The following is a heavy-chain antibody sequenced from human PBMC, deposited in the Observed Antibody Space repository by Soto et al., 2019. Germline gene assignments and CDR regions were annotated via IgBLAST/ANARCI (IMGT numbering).Heavy chain of an antibody. J-gene: IGHJ6*02. D-gene: IGHD6-13*01. Sequence: EVQLLESGGGLVQPGGSLRPSCAPSGFTFSSYAMSWVRQAPGKGLEWVSAISGSGGSTYYADSVKGRFTISRDNSKNTLYLQMNSLRAEDTAVYYCAKGTGAAAERYGMDVWGQGTTVTVSS. CDR2: ISGSGGST. CDR3: AKGTGAAAERYGMDV. V-gene: IGHV3-23*01. CDR1: GFTFSSYA.